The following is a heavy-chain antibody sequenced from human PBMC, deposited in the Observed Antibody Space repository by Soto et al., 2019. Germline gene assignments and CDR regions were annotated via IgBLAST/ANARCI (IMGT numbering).Heavy chain of an antibody. J-gene: IGHJ6*02. Sequence: GGSLRLSCAASGFTVSSGYMSWVRQAPGMGLEWVSVILSGGDTYYADSVKGRFIISRDNSKNRLYLQMNSLRAEDTAVYYCASDLVGASDSYGLDVWGQGTPVTVSS. V-gene: IGHV3-53*01. CDR2: ILSGGDT. D-gene: IGHD1-26*01. CDR1: GFTVSSGY. CDR3: ASDLVGASDSYGLDV.